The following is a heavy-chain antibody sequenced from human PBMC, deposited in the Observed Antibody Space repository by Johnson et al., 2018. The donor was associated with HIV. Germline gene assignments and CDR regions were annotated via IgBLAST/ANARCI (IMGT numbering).Heavy chain of an antibody. CDR3: ARVVGDTTGGRAFDI. D-gene: IGHD1-26*01. CDR2: ISYDGSNK. J-gene: IGHJ3*02. Sequence: VQLVESGGGVVQPGRSLRLSCAASGFTFSSYAMHWVRQAPGKGLEWVAVISYDGSNKYYVDSVKGRFTISRDNSKNTLYLQMNSLRAEDTAVYYCARVVGDTTGGRAFDIWGQGTMVTVSS. V-gene: IGHV3-30-3*01. CDR1: GFTFSSYA.